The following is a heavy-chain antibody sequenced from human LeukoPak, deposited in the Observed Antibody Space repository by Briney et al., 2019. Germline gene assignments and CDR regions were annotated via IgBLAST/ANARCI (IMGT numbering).Heavy chain of an antibody. Sequence: GGSLRLSCAASGFTVSSNYMSWVRQAPGKGLEWVSVIYSGGSTYYADSVKGRFTISRDNSRNTLYLQMNSLRAEDTAVYYCARGSGYLETFDYWGQGTLVTVSS. D-gene: IGHD3-22*01. J-gene: IGHJ4*02. CDR3: ARGSGYLETFDY. V-gene: IGHV3-53*05. CDR1: GFTVSSNY. CDR2: IYSGGST.